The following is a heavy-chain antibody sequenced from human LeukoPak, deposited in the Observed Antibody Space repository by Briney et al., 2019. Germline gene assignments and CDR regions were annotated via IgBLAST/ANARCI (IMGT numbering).Heavy chain of an antibody. V-gene: IGHV1-69*05. CDR3: ASLLGYSYGDNDAFHI. Sequence: GASVKVSCKASGGTFSSYAISWVRQAPGQGLEWKGGIIPIFGTANYAQKFQGRVTITTDESTSTAYMELSSLRSEDTAVYYCASLLGYSYGDNDAFHIWGQGTMVTVSS. CDR1: GGTFSSYA. D-gene: IGHD5-18*01. J-gene: IGHJ3*02. CDR2: IIPIFGTA.